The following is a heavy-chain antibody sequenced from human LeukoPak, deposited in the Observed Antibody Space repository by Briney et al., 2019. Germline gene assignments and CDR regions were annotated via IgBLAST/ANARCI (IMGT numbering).Heavy chain of an antibody. CDR3: AREGVPGKGYYDSSGYTPDVDY. D-gene: IGHD3-22*01. J-gene: IGHJ4*02. Sequence: GSSVKVSCKASGGTFSSYAISWVRQAPGQGLEWVGRIIPIFGIANYAQKFQGRVTITADKSTSTAYMELSSLRSEDTAVYYCAREGVPGKGYYDSSGYTPDVDYWGQGTLVTVSS. CDR1: GGTFSSYA. V-gene: IGHV1-69*04. CDR2: IIPIFGIA.